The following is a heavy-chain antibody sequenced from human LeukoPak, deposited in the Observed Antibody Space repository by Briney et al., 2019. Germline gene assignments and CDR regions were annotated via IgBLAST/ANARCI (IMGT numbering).Heavy chain of an antibody. D-gene: IGHD3-3*01. Sequence: PGGSLRLSCAASGFTFSSHGMHWVRQAPGKGLEWVAFIRCDGSNKYYADSVKGRFTISRDNSKNTLYLQMNSLRAEDTAVYYCAKGTRFLEWSFRYYYYMDVWGKGTTVTVSS. CDR3: AKGTRFLEWSFRYYYYMDV. CDR2: IRCDGSNK. CDR1: GFTFSSHG. V-gene: IGHV3-30*02. J-gene: IGHJ6*03.